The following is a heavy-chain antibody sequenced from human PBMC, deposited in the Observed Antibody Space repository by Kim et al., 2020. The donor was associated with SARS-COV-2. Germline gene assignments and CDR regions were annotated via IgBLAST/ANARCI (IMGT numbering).Heavy chain of an antibody. CDR1: GGSISGNY. D-gene: IGHD4-17*01. Sequence: SETLSLTCTVSGGSISGNYWSWIRQPPGKGLEWIAYIYYSGSAHYNPSLQSRVTISVDTSKNQFSLKLLSVTAADTAVYYCSRLDYGDYDEAFDIWGQGTLVTVSS. CDR3: SRLDYGDYDEAFDI. CDR2: IYYSGSA. J-gene: IGHJ3*02. V-gene: IGHV4-59*01.